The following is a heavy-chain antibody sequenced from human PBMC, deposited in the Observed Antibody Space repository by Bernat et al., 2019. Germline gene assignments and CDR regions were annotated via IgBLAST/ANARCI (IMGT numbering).Heavy chain of an antibody. D-gene: IGHD6-6*01. CDR2: INRDGSIT. Sequence: EVQLVESGGGLVQPGGSLRLSCAASGFTFSSYWIHWVRQAPGKGLVWVARINRDGSITTYADSVRGRFTTSRDNAKNTLFLQMTSLTAEDTAVYYCVRIGYSTSSLGIDYWGQGALVSVSS. CDR1: GFTFSSYW. V-gene: IGHV3-74*01. J-gene: IGHJ4*02. CDR3: VRIGYSTSSLGIDY.